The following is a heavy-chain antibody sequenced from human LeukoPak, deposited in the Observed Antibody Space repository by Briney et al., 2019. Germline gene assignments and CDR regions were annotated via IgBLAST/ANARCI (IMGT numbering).Heavy chain of an antibody. D-gene: IGHD2-2*01. CDR2: IYPGDSDT. CDR3: ARRGYCSSTSCHSNAHLDY. Sequence: GESLKISCKGSGYSFTSYWISWVRQMPGKGLEWMGIIYPGDSDTRYSPSFQGQVTISADKSISTAYLQWSSLKASDTAMYYCARRGYCSSTSCHSNAHLDYWGQGTLVTVSS. J-gene: IGHJ4*02. V-gene: IGHV5-51*01. CDR1: GYSFTSYW.